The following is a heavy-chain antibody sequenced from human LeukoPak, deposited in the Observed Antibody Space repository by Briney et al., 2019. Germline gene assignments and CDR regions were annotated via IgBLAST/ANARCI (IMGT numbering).Heavy chain of an antibody. CDR1: GGSISSYY. Sequence: SETLSLTCTVSGGSISSYYWSWIRQPPGKGLEWIGYIYYSGSTNYNPSLKSRVTISVDTSKNQFSLKLSSVTAADTAVYYCAGGLNTAVLDYWGQGTLVTVSS. D-gene: IGHD5-18*01. J-gene: IGHJ4*02. CDR2: IYYSGST. V-gene: IGHV4-59*01. CDR3: AGGLNTAVLDY.